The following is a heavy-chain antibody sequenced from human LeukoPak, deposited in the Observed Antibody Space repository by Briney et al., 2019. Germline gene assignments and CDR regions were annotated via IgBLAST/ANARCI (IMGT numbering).Heavy chain of an antibody. D-gene: IGHD6-6*01. CDR2: IYPGDSDT. J-gene: IGHJ4*02. CDR1: GYSFTSYW. CDR3: ARSRDRGIAARPYDY. V-gene: IGHV5-51*01. Sequence: GESLKISCKGSGYSFTSYWIGWVRQLPGKGLEWMGIIYPGDSDTRYSPSFQGQVTISADTSISTAYLQWSSLKASDTAMYYCARSRDRGIAARPYDYWGQGTLVTVSS.